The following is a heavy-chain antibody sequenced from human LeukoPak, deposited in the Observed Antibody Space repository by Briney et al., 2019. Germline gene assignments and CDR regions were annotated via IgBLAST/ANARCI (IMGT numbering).Heavy chain of an antibody. D-gene: IGHD6-6*01. J-gene: IGHJ4*02. CDR2: ILHDGSNK. CDR1: GFTFSSYA. Sequence: GGSLRLSCAASGFTFSSYAMHWVRQAPGKGLEWVAVILHDGSNKQYADSVKGRFTISRDNSKNTLYLQINSLRAEDTAVYYCARVSPLRRSFDYWGQGTLVTVSS. CDR3: ARVSPLRRSFDY. V-gene: IGHV3-30*03.